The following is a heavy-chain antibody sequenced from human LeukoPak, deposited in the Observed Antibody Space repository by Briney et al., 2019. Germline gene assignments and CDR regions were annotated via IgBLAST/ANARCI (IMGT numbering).Heavy chain of an antibody. Sequence: LGGSLRLSCAASGFIFKTYTMTWVRQAPGKGLEWVSSITGDCKYITYADSVKGRFTISRDNAKNSLYLQVASLRGDDTATYYCAREGNDYYYDQWGQGTLVTVSP. CDR3: AREGNDYYYDQ. CDR1: GFIFKTYT. CDR2: ITGDCKYI. J-gene: IGHJ4*02. D-gene: IGHD3-16*01. V-gene: IGHV3-21*01.